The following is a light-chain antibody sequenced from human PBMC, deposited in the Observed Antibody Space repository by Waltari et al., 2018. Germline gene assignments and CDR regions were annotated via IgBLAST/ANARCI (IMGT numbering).Light chain of an antibody. CDR3: QKYNTAPLT. V-gene: IGKV1-27*01. CDR1: QDISNQ. Sequence: DIQMTQSPSSLSASVGDRVTITCRASQDISNQLAWYHQKPGNVPDTLIYLASTLPSGVPSRFDGSGSGTDFTLTISSLQPEDVATYYCQKYNTAPLTFGPGTKVDIK. CDR2: LAS. J-gene: IGKJ3*01.